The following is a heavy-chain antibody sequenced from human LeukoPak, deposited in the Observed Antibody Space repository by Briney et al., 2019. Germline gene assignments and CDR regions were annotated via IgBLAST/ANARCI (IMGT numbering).Heavy chain of an antibody. J-gene: IGHJ4*02. CDR2: ISGSGGST. Sequence: GGSLRLSCAASGFTFSSYAMSWVRQAPGKGLEWVSGISGSGGSTYHADSVKGRFTISRDNSKNTLYLQMNSLRAEDTAVYYCAKSMGSTLFDYWGQGTLVTVSS. D-gene: IGHD1-26*01. CDR3: AKSMGSTLFDY. CDR1: GFTFSSYA. V-gene: IGHV3-23*01.